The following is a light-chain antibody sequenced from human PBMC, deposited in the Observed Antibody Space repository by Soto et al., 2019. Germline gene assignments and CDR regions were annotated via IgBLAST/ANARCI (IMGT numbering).Light chain of an antibody. CDR2: EVS. J-gene: IGLJ2*01. V-gene: IGLV2-14*01. CDR3: TSFTGGSTRV. CDR1: SSDIGVYNY. Sequence: QSALTQPASVSGSPGQSITISCTGTSSDIGVYNYVSWYQQHPGKAPKLVICEVSNRPSGVSSRFSGSKSGNTASLTISGLRAEDEADYYCTSFTGGSTRVFGGGTKLTVL.